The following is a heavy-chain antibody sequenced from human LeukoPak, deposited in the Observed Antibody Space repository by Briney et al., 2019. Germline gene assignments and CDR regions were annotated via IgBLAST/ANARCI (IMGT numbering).Heavy chain of an antibody. CDR1: GFTFSSYG. J-gene: IGHJ4*02. Sequence: GGSLRLSCAASGFTFSSYGMYWVRQAPGKGLEWVAVISYDGSNKYYADSVKGRFTISRDNSKNTLYLQMNSLRAEDTAVYYCAKDQTRYGSGSHSHFDYWGQGTLVTVPS. V-gene: IGHV3-30*18. CDR3: AKDQTRYGSGSHSHFDY. CDR2: ISYDGSNK. D-gene: IGHD3-10*01.